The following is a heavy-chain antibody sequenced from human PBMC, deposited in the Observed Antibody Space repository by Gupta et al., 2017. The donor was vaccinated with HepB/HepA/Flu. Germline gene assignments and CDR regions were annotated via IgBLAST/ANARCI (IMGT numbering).Heavy chain of an antibody. CDR2: IRSKANSYAT. Sequence: EVQLVASGGGLVQPGGSLKLTCAASGFTLSVSAMHWVRQASGKGLEWVGRIRSKANSYATAYAASVKGRFTISRDDSKNTAYLQMNSLKTEDTAVYYCTRLSMYSTDWGDYYYMDVWGKGTTVTVSS. CDR3: TRLSMYSTDWGDYYYMDV. D-gene: IGHD4-11*01. CDR1: GFTLSVSA. V-gene: IGHV3-73*02. J-gene: IGHJ6*03.